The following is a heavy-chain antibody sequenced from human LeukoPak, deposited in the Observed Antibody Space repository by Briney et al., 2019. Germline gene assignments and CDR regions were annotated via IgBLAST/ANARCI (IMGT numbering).Heavy chain of an antibody. J-gene: IGHJ4*02. D-gene: IGHD3-10*01. CDR3: ARDGRLTIFVRGIITEGSPPKN. CDR1: GYTFTAYY. V-gene: IGHV1-2*02. Sequence: ASVRVSCKASGYTFTAYYIHWVRQAPGQGLEWMGWINPKTGGTNYAQRFQGRVTMTRDTSIRTAYMELNSLRSDDTAVYYCARDGRLTIFVRGIITEGSPPKNWGQGTLVTVSS. CDR2: INPKTGGT.